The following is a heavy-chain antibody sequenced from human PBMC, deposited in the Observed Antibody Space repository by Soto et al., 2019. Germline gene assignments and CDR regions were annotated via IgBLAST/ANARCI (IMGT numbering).Heavy chain of an antibody. CDR1: WYNFTTYW. CDR3: ARSGSGTYERSKYYFYGMDV. D-gene: IGHD3-10*01. J-gene: IGHJ6*02. V-gene: IGHV5-51*01. Sequence: GEALETSRKSSWYNFTTYWIAWVRQISRKGPEVMGIIYPSDSDPKYSPSFQGQVTISADKSINTAYLQWSNLKASDSATYYCARSGSGTYERSKYYFYGMDVWGQGATVTVSS. CDR2: IYPSDSDP.